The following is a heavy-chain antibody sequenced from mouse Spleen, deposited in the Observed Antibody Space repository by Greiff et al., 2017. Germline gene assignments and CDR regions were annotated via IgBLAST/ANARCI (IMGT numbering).Heavy chain of an antibody. J-gene: IGHJ2*01. CDR2: ISSGGGST. V-gene: IGHV5-12-1*01. Sequence: DVKLVESGGGLVKPGGSLKLSCAASGFAFSSYDMSWVRQTPEKRLEWVAYISSGGGSTYYPDSVKGRFTISRDNAKNTLYLQMSSLKSEDTAMYYCARDRGVPYYFDYWGQGTTLPVSS. CDR3: ARDRGVPYYFDY. CDR1: GFAFSSYD. D-gene: IGHD2-14*01.